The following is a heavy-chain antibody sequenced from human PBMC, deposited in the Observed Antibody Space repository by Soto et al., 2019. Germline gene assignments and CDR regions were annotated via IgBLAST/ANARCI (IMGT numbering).Heavy chain of an antibody. V-gene: IGHV1-2*04. CDR1: GYTFTGYY. CDR3: ARGDLVNAFDI. CDR2: INPNSGGT. D-gene: IGHD3-9*01. J-gene: IGHJ3*02. Sequence: GESLKISCKASGYTFTGYYMHWVRQAPGQGLEWMGWINPNSGGTNYAQEFQGWVTMTRDTSISTAYMELSRLRSDDTAVYYCARGDLVNAFDIWRQGTMVTVSS.